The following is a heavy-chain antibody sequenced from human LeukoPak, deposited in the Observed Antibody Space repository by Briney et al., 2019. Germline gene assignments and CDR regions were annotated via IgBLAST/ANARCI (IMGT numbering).Heavy chain of an antibody. J-gene: IGHJ5*02. CDR3: ARHVRWFDP. CDR2: FYTSGST. V-gene: IGHV4-4*07. CDR1: GDSISNYY. Sequence: SETLSLTCTVSGDSISNYYWSWIRQPAGKSLEWIGRFYTSGSTNYNPSLKSRLTMSVDTSKNQFSLNLSSVTAADTAIYYCARHVRWFDPWGQGTLVTVSS.